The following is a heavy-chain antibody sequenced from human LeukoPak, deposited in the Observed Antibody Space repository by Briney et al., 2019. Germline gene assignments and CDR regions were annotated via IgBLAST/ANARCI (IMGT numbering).Heavy chain of an antibody. CDR3: ARSFYYDSSGYRYLDY. V-gene: IGHV1-46*01. D-gene: IGHD3-22*01. J-gene: IGHJ4*02. Sequence: ASVKVSXKASGYTFTSYYMHWVRQAPGQGLEWIGIINPSGGSTSYAQKFQGRVTMTRDTSTSTVYMELSSLRSEDTAVYYCARSFYYDSSGYRYLDYWGQGTLVTVSS. CDR1: GYTFTSYY. CDR2: INPSGGST.